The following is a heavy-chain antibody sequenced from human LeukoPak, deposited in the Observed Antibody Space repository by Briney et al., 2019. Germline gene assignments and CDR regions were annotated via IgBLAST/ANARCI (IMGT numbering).Heavy chain of an antibody. CDR3: ARVSEWELPDAFDI. CDR2: IYSGGST. Sequence: PGGSLRLSCAASGFTFSRYSMSWVRQAPGKGLEWVSVIYSGGSTYYADSVKGRFTISRDNSKNTLYLQMNSLRAEDTAVYYCARVSEWELPDAFDIWGQGTMVTVSS. CDR1: GFTFSRYS. D-gene: IGHD1-26*01. V-gene: IGHV3-66*01. J-gene: IGHJ3*02.